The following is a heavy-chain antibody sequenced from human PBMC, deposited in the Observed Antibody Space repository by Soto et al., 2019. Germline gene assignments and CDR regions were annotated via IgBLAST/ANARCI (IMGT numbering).Heavy chain of an antibody. CDR2: ISTYSGDT. J-gene: IGHJ5*02. V-gene: IGHV1-18*01. D-gene: IGHD5-12*01. CDR3: ARHHGPTTSENWFDP. Sequence: QFHLVQSGVEVKTPGASVRVSGKASGKTFFTYDISWVRQAPGQGLEWMGWISTYSGDTKYAQKFQGRVTMTTDTSTTTAYLELRSLRSDDTAVYYCARHHGPTTSENWFDPWGQGTLVTVSS. CDR1: GKTFFTYD.